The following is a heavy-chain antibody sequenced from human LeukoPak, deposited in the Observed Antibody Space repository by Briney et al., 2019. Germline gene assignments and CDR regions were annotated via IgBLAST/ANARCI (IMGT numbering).Heavy chain of an antibody. J-gene: IGHJ4*02. Sequence: SVKVSCKASGGTFSSYAISWVRQAPGQGLEWMGGIIPIFGTANYAQKFQGRVTITADESTSIAYMELSSLRSEDTAVYYCARSGDYGSGSYWFDYWGQGTLVTVS. CDR1: GGTFSSYA. CDR2: IIPIFGTA. V-gene: IGHV1-69*13. D-gene: IGHD3-10*01. CDR3: ARSGDYGSGSYWFDY.